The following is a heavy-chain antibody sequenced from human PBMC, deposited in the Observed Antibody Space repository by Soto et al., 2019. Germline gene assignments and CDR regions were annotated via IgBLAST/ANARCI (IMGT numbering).Heavy chain of an antibody. V-gene: IGHV4-34*09. Sequence: PSETLSLTCAVYGGSFSGYYWSWIRQPPGKGLEWIGEINHSGSTNYNPSLKSRVTISVDTSKNQFSLKLSSVTAADTAVYYCARDRGWFGELLGRYWFDPWGQGTLVTVSS. J-gene: IGHJ5*02. D-gene: IGHD3-10*01. CDR2: INHSGST. CDR1: GGSFSGYY. CDR3: ARDRGWFGELLGRYWFDP.